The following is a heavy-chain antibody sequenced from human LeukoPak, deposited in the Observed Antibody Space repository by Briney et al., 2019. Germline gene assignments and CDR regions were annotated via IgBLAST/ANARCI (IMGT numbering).Heavy chain of an antibody. CDR3: ARYNWDYFDY. D-gene: IGHD1-1*01. CDR1: GGSISSYY. J-gene: IGHJ4*02. Sequence: SETLSLICTVSGGSISSYYWSWIRQPAAQGLQWIGRIYTSGSTNYNPSLKSRVTMSVDTSKNQFSLKLSSVTAADTAVYYCARYNWDYFDYWGQGTLVTVSS. V-gene: IGHV4-4*07. CDR2: IYTSGST.